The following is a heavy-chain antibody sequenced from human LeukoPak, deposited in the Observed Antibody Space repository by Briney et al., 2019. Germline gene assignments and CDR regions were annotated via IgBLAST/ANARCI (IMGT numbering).Heavy chain of an antibody. CDR3: ARGRYYYDSSGSKFDY. V-gene: IGHV4-34*01. CDR1: GGSISTYY. CDR2: INHSGST. D-gene: IGHD3-22*01. J-gene: IGHJ4*02. Sequence: SETLSLTCTVSGGSISTYYWSWIRQPPGKGLEWIGEINHSGSTNYNPSLKSRVTISVDTSKNQFSLKLSSVTAADTAVYYCARGRYYYDSSGSKFDYWGQGTLVTVSS.